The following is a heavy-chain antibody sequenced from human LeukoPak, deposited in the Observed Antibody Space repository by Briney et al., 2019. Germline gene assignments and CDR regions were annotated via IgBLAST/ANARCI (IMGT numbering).Heavy chain of an antibody. J-gene: IGHJ4*02. V-gene: IGHV3-7*01. CDR3: ARGRGPSIAVAGGFDY. D-gene: IGHD6-19*01. CDR1: GFTFSGYW. CDR2: INQNGGEK. Sequence: GGSLRLSCADSGFTFSGYWMNWVRQAPGKGLEWVANINQNGGEKYYVDSVKGRFTISRDNSKNTLYLQMNSLRAEDTAVYYCARGRGPSIAVAGGFDYWGQGTLVTVSS.